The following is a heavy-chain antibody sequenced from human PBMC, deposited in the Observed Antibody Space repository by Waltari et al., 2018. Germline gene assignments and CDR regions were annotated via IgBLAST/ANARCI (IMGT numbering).Heavy chain of an antibody. V-gene: IGHV3-23*01. D-gene: IGHD1-26*01. CDR3: AKAGHTGSHYDY. CDR1: GFSFSSYT. J-gene: IGHJ4*02. Sequence: EVQLLESGGGLVQPGGSLSLSCAASGFSFSSYTMGWVRQAPGKGLEWVSDIDKSGGRTYYADSVKGRFTISRDNSKNTLYLQVNSLRAEDTAVYFCAKAGHTGSHYDYWGQGTLVIVSS. CDR2: IDKSGGRT.